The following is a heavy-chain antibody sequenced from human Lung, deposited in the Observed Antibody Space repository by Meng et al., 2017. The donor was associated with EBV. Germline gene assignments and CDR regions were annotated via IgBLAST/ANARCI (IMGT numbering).Heavy chain of an antibody. V-gene: IGHV1-46*01. CDR1: GYTFTNYY. CDR2: INTSVGYT. J-gene: IGHJ4*02. CDR3: ARASRVLGGFDY. Sequence: QVQLGQSGAEAKKPGASAKVSCKASGYTFTNYYMHWVRQAPGQGLEWMGIINTSVGYTSHAQKFQGRVTMTRDTSTSTVHMEVSSLRSADTAVYYCARASRVLGGFDYWGQGTLVTVSS. D-gene: IGHD3-16*01.